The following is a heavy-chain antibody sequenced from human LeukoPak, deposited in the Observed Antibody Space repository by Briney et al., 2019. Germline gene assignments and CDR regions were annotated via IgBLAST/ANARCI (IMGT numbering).Heavy chain of an antibody. Sequence: ASVTVSCKASGYTFTGYYMHWVRQAPGQGLEWMGWINPNSGGTNYAQKFQGRVTMTRDTSISTAYMELSRLRSDDTAVYYCARLVDTAMGPLYYFDYWGQGTLVTVSS. CDR3: ARLVDTAMGPLYYFDY. J-gene: IGHJ4*02. D-gene: IGHD5-18*01. CDR1: GYTFTGYY. CDR2: INPNSGGT. V-gene: IGHV1-2*02.